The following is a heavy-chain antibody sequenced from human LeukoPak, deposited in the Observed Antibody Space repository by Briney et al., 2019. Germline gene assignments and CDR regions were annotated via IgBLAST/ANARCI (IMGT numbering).Heavy chain of an antibody. Sequence: GGSLRLSCAAPGFTSSSYAMHWVRQAPGKGLEYVSAISTNGGSTYYANSVKGRFTISRDNSKNTLYLQMGSLRAEDMAMYYCARGDSMIVVVKGFDSWGQGTLVTVSS. V-gene: IGHV3-64*01. CDR3: ARGDSMIVVVKGFDS. CDR1: GFTSSSYA. CDR2: ISTNGGST. D-gene: IGHD3-22*01. J-gene: IGHJ4*02.